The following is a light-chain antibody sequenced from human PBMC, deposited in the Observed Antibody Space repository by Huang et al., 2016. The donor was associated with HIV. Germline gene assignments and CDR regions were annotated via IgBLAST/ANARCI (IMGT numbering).Light chain of an antibody. CDR1: QRVGRN. CDR2: DAY. V-gene: IGKV3-11*01. Sequence: EILFTHSPGTLSLSPGERATLSYRASQRVGRNVGWYQQKDGQTPRLVIYDAYTRATGIPARFSGSGSGTDFTLTSSSLEPEDVAVYYCQQRDSFGQGTRLDIK. CDR3: QQRDS. J-gene: IGKJ5*01.